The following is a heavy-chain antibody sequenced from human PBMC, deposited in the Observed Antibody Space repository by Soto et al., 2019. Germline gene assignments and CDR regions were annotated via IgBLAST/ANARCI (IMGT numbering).Heavy chain of an antibody. V-gene: IGHV4-31*03. J-gene: IGHJ3*02. CDR2: IYYSGST. CDR3: ARKASQGAGVGGDAFDI. D-gene: IGHD3-16*01. CDR1: GGSISSGGYY. Sequence: QVQLQESGPGLVKPSQTLSLTCTVSGGSISSGGYYWSWIRQHPGKGLEWIGYIYYSGSTYYNPSLKSRVTISVDTSKNQFSMKLSSVTAADTAVYYCARKASQGAGVGGDAFDIWGQGTMVTVSS.